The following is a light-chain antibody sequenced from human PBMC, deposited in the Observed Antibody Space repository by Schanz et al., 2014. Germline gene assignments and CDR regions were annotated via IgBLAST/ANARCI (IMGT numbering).Light chain of an antibody. V-gene: IGLV1-44*01. Sequence: QSVLTQPPSASGAPGQRVTISCSGSSSNIGNNTLNWHQHLPGTAPKLLIYSNIQRPSGVPDRFSGSKSGTSASLAISGLQSEDEADYYCAAWDDSLNGGVFGGGTKLTV. CDR3: AAWDDSLNGGV. CDR1: SSNIGNNT. CDR2: SNI. J-gene: IGLJ3*02.